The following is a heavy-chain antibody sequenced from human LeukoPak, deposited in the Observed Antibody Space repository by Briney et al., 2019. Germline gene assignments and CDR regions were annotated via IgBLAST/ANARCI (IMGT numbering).Heavy chain of an antibody. CDR2: IYPGYSYT. J-gene: IGHJ5*02. CDR1: GYSFTNYW. Sequence: GESLKISCNGSGYSFTNYWIGWVRQMPGKGLEWMVIIYPGYSYTRYSPSFQGQVTISADKSISTAYLQWSSLKASDAAMYFCGGGPGYSSTNWFDPWGQGTLVTVSS. V-gene: IGHV5-51*01. CDR3: GGGPGYSSTNWFDP. D-gene: IGHD6-13*01.